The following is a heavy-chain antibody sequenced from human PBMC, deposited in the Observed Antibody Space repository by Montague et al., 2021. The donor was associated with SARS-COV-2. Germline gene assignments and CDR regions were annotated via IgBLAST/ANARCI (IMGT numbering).Heavy chain of an antibody. CDR3: ARDLGDY. CDR2: INHGGSI. Sequence: SETLSLTCAVYGGSFSGYYWSWIRQPPGKGLEWIGEINHGGSINYNPSLKSRVTISVDTSKNQFSLKLSSVTAADTAVYYCARDLGDYWGQGTLVTVSS. V-gene: IGHV4-34*01. CDR1: GGSFSGYY. J-gene: IGHJ4*02.